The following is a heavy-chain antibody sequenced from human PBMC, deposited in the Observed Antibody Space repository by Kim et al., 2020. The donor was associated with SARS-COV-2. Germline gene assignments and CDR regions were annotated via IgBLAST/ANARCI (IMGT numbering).Heavy chain of an antibody. D-gene: IGHD3-10*01. CDR1: GFTFSSYR. Sequence: GGSLRLSCAASGFTFSSYRMSWVRQAPGKGLEWVSSISSSSYISYADSVTGRFTISRDNAKSSLYLQMNSLRAEDTAVYFCARDPGGHSPPGLWGQGTLVTVSS. CDR2: ISSSSYI. V-gene: IGHV3-21*01. CDR3: ARDPGGHSPPGL. J-gene: IGHJ4*02.